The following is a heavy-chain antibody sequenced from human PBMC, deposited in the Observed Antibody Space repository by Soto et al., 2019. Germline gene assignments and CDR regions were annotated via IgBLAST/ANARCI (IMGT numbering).Heavy chain of an antibody. J-gene: IGHJ5*02. V-gene: IGHV3-15*01. D-gene: IGHD3-10*01. CDR3: TTGVFGSGTPSKVAL. CDR1: GFTFSNAW. Sequence: GGSLRLSCAASGFTFSNAWMSWVRQAPGKGLEWVGRIKSKTDGGTTDYAAPVKGRFTISRDDSKNTLYLQMNSLKTEDTAVYYCTTGVFGSGTPSKVALWGQGTLVTVSS. CDR2: IKSKTDGGTT.